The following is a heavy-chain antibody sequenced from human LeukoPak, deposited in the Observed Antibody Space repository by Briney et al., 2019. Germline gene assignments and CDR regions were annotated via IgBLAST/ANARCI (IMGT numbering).Heavy chain of an antibody. CDR3: ARDEVGGYSYGYNWFDP. CDR2: ISSSSSTI. J-gene: IGHJ5*02. CDR1: GFTFSSYS. Sequence: GGSLRLSCAASGFTFSSYSMNWVRQAPGKGLEWVSYISSSSSTIYYADSVKGRFTISRDNAKNPLYLQMNSLRAEDTAVYYCARDEVGGYSYGYNWFDPWGQGTLVTVSS. V-gene: IGHV3-48*01. D-gene: IGHD5-18*01.